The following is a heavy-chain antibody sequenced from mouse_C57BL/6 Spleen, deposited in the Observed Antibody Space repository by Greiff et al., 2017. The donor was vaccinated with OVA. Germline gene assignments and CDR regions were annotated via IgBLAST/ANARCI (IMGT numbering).Heavy chain of an antibody. J-gene: IGHJ2*01. CDR3: ARERGLDY. V-gene: IGHV1-50*01. CDR1: GYTFTSYW. Sequence: VQLQQPGAELVKPGASVKLSCKASGYTFTSYWMQWVKQRPGQGLEWIGEIDPSDSYTNYNQKFKGKATLTVDNSSSTAYMQLSSLKSEDSAVYYCARERGLDYWGQGTTRTVSS. CDR2: IDPSDSYT.